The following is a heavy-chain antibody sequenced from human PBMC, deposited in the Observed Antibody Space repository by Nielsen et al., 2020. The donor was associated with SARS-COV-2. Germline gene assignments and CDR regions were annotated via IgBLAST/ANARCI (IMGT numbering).Heavy chain of an antibody. CDR3: AKNSRRWLPQGDFDY. J-gene: IGHJ4*02. Sequence: SLKISCAASGFTFDDYAMHWVRQAPGKGLEWDSGISWNSGSIGYADSVKGRFTISRDNAKNSLYLQMNSLRAEDTALYYCAKNSRRWLPQGDFDYWGQGTLVTVSS. CDR1: GFTFDDYA. D-gene: IGHD5-24*01. V-gene: IGHV3-9*01. CDR2: ISWNSGSI.